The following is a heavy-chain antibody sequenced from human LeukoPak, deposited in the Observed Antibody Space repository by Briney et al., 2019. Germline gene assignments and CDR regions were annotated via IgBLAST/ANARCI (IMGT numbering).Heavy chain of an antibody. Sequence: VASVKVSCKAFGYTFTSNYMHWVRQAPGQGPEWMGVISPSGGSTTYAQKFQGRVTMTRDMSTSTVYMELSSLRSEDTAVYYCARANSSGWYRNYFDYWGQGTLVTVSS. CDR3: ARANSSGWYRNYFDY. D-gene: IGHD6-19*01. CDR1: GYTFTSNY. V-gene: IGHV1-46*01. CDR2: ISPSGGST. J-gene: IGHJ4*02.